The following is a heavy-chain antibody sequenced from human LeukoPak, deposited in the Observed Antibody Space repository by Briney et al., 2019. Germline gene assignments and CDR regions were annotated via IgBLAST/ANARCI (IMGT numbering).Heavy chain of an antibody. V-gene: IGHV4-4*09. Sequence: SETLSLTCTVSGGSISSYYWGWIRQPPGKGLEWIGYIYTSGSTNYNPSLKSRVTISVDTSKNQFSLKLSSVTAADTAVYYCARLGSRSPGWFDPWGQGTLVTVSS. J-gene: IGHJ5*02. CDR3: ARLGSRSPGWFDP. CDR2: IYTSGST. CDR1: GGSISSYY. D-gene: IGHD6-13*01.